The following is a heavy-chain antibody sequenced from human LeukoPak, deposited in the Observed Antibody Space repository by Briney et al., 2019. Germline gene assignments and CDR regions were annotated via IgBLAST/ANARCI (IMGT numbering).Heavy chain of an antibody. CDR3: VKIAPDLP. CDR1: GFTFSNYE. CDR2: ISDNGGSI. J-gene: IGHJ5*02. V-gene: IGHV3-23*01. D-gene: IGHD2-21*01. Sequence: HSGGSLRLSCAASGFTFSNYEMNWVRQAPGKGLEWVSAISDNGGSIFYADSVKGRFTISRDNSKNSLYLQMNSLRADDTAVYYCVKIAPDLPWGQGTLVTVS.